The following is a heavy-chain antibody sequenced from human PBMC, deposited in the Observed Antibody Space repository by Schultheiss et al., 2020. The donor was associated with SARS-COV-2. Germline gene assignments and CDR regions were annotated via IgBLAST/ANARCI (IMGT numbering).Heavy chain of an antibody. J-gene: IGHJ4*02. V-gene: IGHV1-18*04. CDR1: GYTFTGYY. CDR2: ISAYNGNT. CDR3: ARANYFDY. Sequence: ASVKVSCKASGYTFTGYYMHWVRQAPGQGLEWMGWISAYNGNTNYAQKLQGRVTMTRDTSASTAYMELSSLRSEDTAVYYCARANYFDYWGQGTLVTVSS.